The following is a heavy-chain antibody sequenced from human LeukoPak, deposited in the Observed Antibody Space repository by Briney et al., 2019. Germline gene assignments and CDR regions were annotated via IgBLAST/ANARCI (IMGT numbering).Heavy chain of an antibody. V-gene: IGHV1-2*02. J-gene: IGHJ4*02. CDR2: INPNSGGT. Sequence: ASVKVSCKASGYTFTGYYMHWVRQAPGQGLEWMGWINPNSGGTNYAQKFQGRVTMTRDTSISTAYMELSRLRSDDTAVYYCASDRYGSGSLIGNWGQGTLVTVSS. CDR1: GYTFTGYY. CDR3: ASDRYGSGSLIGN. D-gene: IGHD3-10*01.